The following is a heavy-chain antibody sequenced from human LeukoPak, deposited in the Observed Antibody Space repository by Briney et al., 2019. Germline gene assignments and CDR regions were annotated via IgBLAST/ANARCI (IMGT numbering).Heavy chain of an antibody. CDR2: INHSGST. CDR3: ASSYGGNSGY. V-gene: IGHV4-34*01. D-gene: IGHD4-23*01. J-gene: IGHJ4*02. CDR1: GGSFSGYY. Sequence: SETLSLTCAVYGGSFSGYYWSWIRQLPGKGLEWIGEINHSGSTNYNPSLKRRVTISVDTSKTQFSLKLSSVTAAETAVYYCASSYGGNSGYWGQGTLVTVSS.